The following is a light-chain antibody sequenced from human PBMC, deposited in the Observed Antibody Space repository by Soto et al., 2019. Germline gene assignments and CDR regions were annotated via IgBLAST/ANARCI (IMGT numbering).Light chain of an antibody. CDR1: QSISSW. CDR3: QQYNSYKDLT. V-gene: IGKV1-5*01. J-gene: IGKJ4*01. Sequence: DIQMTQSPSTLSASVGDRVTITCRASQSISSWLAWYQQKPGKAPKLLIYDASSLESGVPSRFSGSGSGTEFTLTISSLQPDDFATYYCQQYNSYKDLTFGGGTKVDIK. CDR2: DAS.